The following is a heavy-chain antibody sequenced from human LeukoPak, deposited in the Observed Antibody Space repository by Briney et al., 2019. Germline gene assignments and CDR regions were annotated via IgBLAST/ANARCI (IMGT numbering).Heavy chain of an antibody. CDR1: GGSISSGIYY. V-gene: IGHV4-61*02. CDR2: IYTSGSP. D-gene: IGHD2-8*01. CDR3: AGLIRRGWFDP. J-gene: IGHJ5*02. Sequence: PSQTLSLTYTVSGGSISSGIYYWSWIRQPAGKGLEWIRRIYTSGSPNYNPSLKSRVTIYVDTSKNQFSLKLSSVTAADTAVYYCAGLIRRGWFDPWGQGTLVTVSS.